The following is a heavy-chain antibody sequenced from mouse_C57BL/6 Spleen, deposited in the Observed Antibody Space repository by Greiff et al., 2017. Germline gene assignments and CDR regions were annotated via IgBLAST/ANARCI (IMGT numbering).Heavy chain of an antibody. V-gene: IGHV1-64*01. J-gene: IGHJ1*03. CDR2: IHPNSGST. D-gene: IGHD1-1*01. CDR3: ARRGSVVAHWYFDV. Sequence: VQLQQPGAELVKPGASVKLSCKASGYTFTSYWMHWVKQRPGQGLVWIGMIHPNSGSTNYNEKFKSKATLTVDKSSSTAYMQLSSLTSEDSAVYYCARRGSVVAHWYFDVWGTGTTVTVSS. CDR1: GYTFTSYW.